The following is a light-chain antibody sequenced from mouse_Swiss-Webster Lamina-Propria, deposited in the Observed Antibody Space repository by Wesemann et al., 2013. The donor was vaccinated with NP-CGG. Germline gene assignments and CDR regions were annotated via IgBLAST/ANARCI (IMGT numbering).Light chain of an antibody. J-gene: IGKJ4*01. CDR2: STS. CDR1: SSVSSSY. V-gene: IGKV4-79*01. Sequence: IVLTQSPAIMSASPGEKVTLTCSASSSVSSSYLYWYQQKPGSSPKLWIYSTSNLASGVPVRFSGSGSGTSYSLTISSMEAEDAATYYCQQWSSYPFTFGSGTKLEIK. CDR3: QQWSSYPFT.